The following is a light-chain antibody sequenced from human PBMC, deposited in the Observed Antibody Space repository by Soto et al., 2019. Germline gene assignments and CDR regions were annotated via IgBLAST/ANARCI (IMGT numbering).Light chain of an antibody. V-gene: IGKV3-11*01. CDR1: QSVFTS. CDR2: DTS. CDR3: QQRNSWPLT. Sequence: EIELTQSPATLSLSPGERATLSCRASQSVFTSLAWFQQKPGQAPKLLISDTSNRATGIPARFSGSGSGTDFTLTISSLEPEDFAVYYCQQRNSWPLTFGGGTKEDIK. J-gene: IGKJ4*01.